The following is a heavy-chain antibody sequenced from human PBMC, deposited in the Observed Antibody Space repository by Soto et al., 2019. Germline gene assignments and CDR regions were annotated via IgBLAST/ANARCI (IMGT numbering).Heavy chain of an antibody. CDR3: AKRLYCSSTRCHYYYYGMDV. Sequence: QLQLQESGPGLVKPSETLSLTCTVSGGSISSSSYYWGWIRQPPGKGLEWIGSIYYSGSTYYNPSLKSRVAISVDTSKNQFSLKLSSVTAADTAVYYCAKRLYCSSTRCHYYYYGMDVWGQGTTVTVSS. J-gene: IGHJ6*02. CDR2: IYYSGST. D-gene: IGHD2-2*01. CDR1: GGSISSSSYY. V-gene: IGHV4-39*01.